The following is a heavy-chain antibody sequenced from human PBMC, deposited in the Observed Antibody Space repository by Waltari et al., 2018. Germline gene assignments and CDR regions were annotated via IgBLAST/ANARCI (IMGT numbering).Heavy chain of an antibody. D-gene: IGHD2-8*02. Sequence: EVQLVESGGGLVEPGGSLRLSCAGSGFIFSPAWMPWARQAPGKGLEWVGRIKSRITGGTTEYGAPVKGRFTISRDDSKDTVYLQMNSLKTEDTGVYYCGDFTAFDYWGQGSLVIVSS. CDR1: GFIFSPAW. CDR2: IKSRITGGTT. V-gene: IGHV3-15*01. J-gene: IGHJ4*02. CDR3: GDFTAFDY.